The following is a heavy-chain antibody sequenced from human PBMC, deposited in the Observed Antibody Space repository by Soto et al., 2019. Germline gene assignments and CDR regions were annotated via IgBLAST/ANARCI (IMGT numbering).Heavy chain of an antibody. J-gene: IGHJ5*02. V-gene: IGHV4-34*01. Sequence: SETLSLTCAVYGGSFSGYYWSWIRQPPGKGLEWIGEINHSGSTNYNPSLKSRVTISVDTSKNQFSLKLSSVTAADTAVYYCARGVEAYCSSTSCYSYNWFDPWGQGTLVTVSS. D-gene: IGHD2-2*01. CDR1: GGSFSGYY. CDR2: INHSGST. CDR3: ARGVEAYCSSTSCYSYNWFDP.